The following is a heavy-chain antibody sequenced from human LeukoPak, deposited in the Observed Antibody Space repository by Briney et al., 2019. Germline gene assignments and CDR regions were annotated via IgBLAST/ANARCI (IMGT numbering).Heavy chain of an antibody. V-gene: IGHV1-46*01. CDR1: GYTFTAYY. CDR3: ARDRKEYSSGRYVYSGSDC. D-gene: IGHD6-19*01. Sequence: GASVKVSCKASGYTFTAYYMHWVRQAPGQGLEWMGVINPSGGSTGYAQKFQGRITMTRDTSTSTVYLELSSLRSEDTAVYYCARDRKEYSSGRYVYSGSDCWGQGSLVTVSS. CDR2: INPSGGST. J-gene: IGHJ4*02.